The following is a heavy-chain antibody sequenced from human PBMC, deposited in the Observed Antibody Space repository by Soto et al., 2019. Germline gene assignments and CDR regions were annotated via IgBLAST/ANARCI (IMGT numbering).Heavy chain of an antibody. V-gene: IGHV2-5*02. J-gene: IGHJ5*02. CDR3: PQRLRDYALGPERAHHFDP. D-gene: IGHD3-16*01. CDR2: IYWDDDK. Sequence: QITLKESGPTWVRPTQTLTLTCTFSGFSLSTTGVGVGWIRQPPGKALEWRALIYWDDDKRYSPSQKSRLTIPNDNSKNAVLLTMTNMEPLDTATYHCPQRLRDYALGPERAHHFDPWGQRTLVTVSS. CDR1: GFSLSTTGVG.